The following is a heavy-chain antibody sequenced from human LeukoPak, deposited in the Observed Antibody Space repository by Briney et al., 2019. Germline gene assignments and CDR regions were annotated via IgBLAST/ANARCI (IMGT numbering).Heavy chain of an antibody. CDR3: ARVPIGYFYFDY. D-gene: IGHD6-25*01. J-gene: IGHJ4*02. CDR2: INSDGSST. CDR1: GSTFSSYW. Sequence: GGSLRLSCAASGSTFSSYWMHWVRQAPGKGLVWVSRINSDGSSTSYADSVKGRFTISRDNAKNTLYLQMNSLRAEDTAVYYCARVPIGYFYFDYWGQGTLVTVSS. V-gene: IGHV3-74*01.